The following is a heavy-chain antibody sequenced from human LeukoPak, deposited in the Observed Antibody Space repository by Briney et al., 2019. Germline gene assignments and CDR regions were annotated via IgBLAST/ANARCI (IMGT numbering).Heavy chain of an antibody. CDR2: IYSGGST. D-gene: IGHD2-2*01. Sequence: GGSLRLSCAASGFTVSSNYMSWVRQAPGKGLEWVSVIYSGGSTYYADSVKGRFTISRDNSKNTLYLQMNSLRAEDTAVYYCASDMGRGYCSSTSCRNQYYYYMDVWGKGTTVTVSS. CDR3: ASDMGRGYCSSTSCRNQYYYYMDV. V-gene: IGHV3-53*01. CDR1: GFTVSSNY. J-gene: IGHJ6*03.